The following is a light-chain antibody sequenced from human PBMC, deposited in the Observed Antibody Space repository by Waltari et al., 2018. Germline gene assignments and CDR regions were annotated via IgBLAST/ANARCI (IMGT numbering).Light chain of an antibody. CDR1: SGHSSNV. J-gene: IGLJ3*02. V-gene: IGLV4-69*01. CDR2: VNSDGSH. CDR3: QTGGHGTWV. Sequence: QLVLTQSPSASASLGASVKLTCTLSSGHSSNVIAWLQQQPEKGPRYLMKVNSDGSHSKGDEFPARFSGSSSGAGRYLTISSLQSEDEADYYCQTGGHGTWVFGGGTKLTVL.